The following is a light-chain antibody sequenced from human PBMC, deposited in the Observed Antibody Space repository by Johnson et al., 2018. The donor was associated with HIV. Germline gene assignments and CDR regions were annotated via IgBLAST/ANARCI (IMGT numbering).Light chain of an antibody. CDR3: GTWDSSLTSYV. CDR1: SSNVGSSF. CDR2: DNN. V-gene: IGLV1-51*01. Sequence: QSALTQPPSVSAAPGQKVTISCSGSSSNVGSSFVSWYRQVPGTAPKLLIYDNNKRPSGIPGRFSGSKSGPSATLGITGRQTGDEADYYCGTWDSSLTSYVFGAGTKVTVL. J-gene: IGLJ1*01.